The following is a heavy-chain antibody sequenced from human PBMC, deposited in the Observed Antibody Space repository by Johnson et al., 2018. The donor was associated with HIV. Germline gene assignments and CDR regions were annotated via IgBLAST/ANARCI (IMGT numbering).Heavy chain of an antibody. J-gene: IGHJ3*02. D-gene: IGHD2-8*01. CDR1: GFTFSSYA. CDR2: ISYDGSNK. CDR3: SSALCTWGAFDI. V-gene: IGHV3-30*04. Sequence: QVQLVESGGGVVQPGRSLRLSCAASGFTFSSYAMHWVRQAPGKGLEWVAVISYDGSNKYYADSVKGRFTISRDNSKNTLYLQMNSLRAEDTAVYYCSSALCTWGAFDIWGQGTMFTVAS.